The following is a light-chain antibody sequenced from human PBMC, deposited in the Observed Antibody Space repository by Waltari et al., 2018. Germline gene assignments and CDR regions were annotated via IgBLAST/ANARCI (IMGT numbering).Light chain of an antibody. V-gene: IGKV3-20*01. Sequence: EIVLTQSPGTLSLSPGERATLSCRSSETVGSSYLAWFQQRPGLPPRLLIYGTSTRATGIPDRFSGSGSGTDFTLTIRSLQPEDFATYYCQQVNSFPRTFGQGTKVEVK. CDR1: ETVGSSY. CDR2: GTS. J-gene: IGKJ1*01. CDR3: QQVNSFPRT.